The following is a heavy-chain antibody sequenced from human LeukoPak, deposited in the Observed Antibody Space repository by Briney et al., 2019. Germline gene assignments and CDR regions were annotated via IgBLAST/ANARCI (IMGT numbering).Heavy chain of an antibody. Sequence: GGSLRLSCAVSGISASDNYMSWVRQAPGKGLEWVSVIHGGGDTYYSDSVKGRFTISRDNSKNTLYLQMNSLRAEDTAVYYCAKDRSDYVWGSQTPLCNYWGQGTLVTVSS. CDR2: IHGGGDT. J-gene: IGHJ4*02. CDR3: AKDRSDYVWGSQTPLCNY. V-gene: IGHV3-53*01. D-gene: IGHD3-16*01. CDR1: GISASDNY.